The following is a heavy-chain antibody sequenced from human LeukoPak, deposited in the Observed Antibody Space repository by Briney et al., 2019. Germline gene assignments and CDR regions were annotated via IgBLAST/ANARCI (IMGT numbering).Heavy chain of an antibody. D-gene: IGHD2-21*02. CDR1: GGSMSTYY. V-gene: IGHV4-59*08. CDR3: ARRVVVTAIGLDAFDI. J-gene: IGHJ3*02. CDR2: IYYTGST. Sequence: SETLSLTCTVSGGSMSTYYWSWIRQPPGKGLEWIGYIYYTGSTNYNPSLKSRVTISVDTSKNQFSLKLSSVTAADTAVYYCARRVVVTAIGLDAFDIWGQGTMVAVSS.